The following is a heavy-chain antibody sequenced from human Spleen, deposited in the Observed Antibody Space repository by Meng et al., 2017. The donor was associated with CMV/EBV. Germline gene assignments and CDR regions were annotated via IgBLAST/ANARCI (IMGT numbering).Heavy chain of an antibody. CDR3: ARGDSSTTWLVFDY. V-gene: IGHV3-23*01. D-gene: IGHD6-13*01. CDR2: ILGTGST. CDR1: GFPFNNYA. Sequence: ASGFPFNNYAMPWVRQAPGKGLEWVSTILGTGSTYYADYVKGRFTISRDDSRNTLFLQMNSLRDEDTAVFYCARGDSSTTWLVFDYWGLGTLVTVSS. J-gene: IGHJ4*02.